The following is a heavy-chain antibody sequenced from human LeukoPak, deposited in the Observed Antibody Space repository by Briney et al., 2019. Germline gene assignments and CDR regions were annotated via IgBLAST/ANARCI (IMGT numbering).Heavy chain of an antibody. CDR2: INSDGSST. D-gene: IGHD5-18*01. CDR3: ARSINVDTAMVEYYFDY. J-gene: IGHJ4*02. V-gene: IGHV3-74*01. CDR1: GFTFSSYW. Sequence: GGSLRLSCAASGFTFSSYWMHWVRQAPGKGLVWVSRINSDGSSTSYADSVKGRFTISRDNSKNTLYLQMNSLRAEDTAVYYCARSINVDTAMVEYYFDYWGQGTLVTVSS.